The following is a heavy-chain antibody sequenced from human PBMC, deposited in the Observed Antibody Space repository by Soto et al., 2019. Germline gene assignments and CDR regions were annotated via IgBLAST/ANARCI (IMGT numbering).Heavy chain of an antibody. CDR3: EVTTGY. D-gene: IGHD2-21*02. CDR1: GYTFTDYD. Sequence: QVQVVQSRAEVKKPGASVKVSCKTSGYTFTDYDINWVRQAAGQGLEYMGWMSPDSGNAGYAQQFQGKVTMTINTSISTAYMELSGLRSEETAGYLCEVTTGYWGQGTMVTVSS. CDR2: MSPDSGNA. V-gene: IGHV1-8*01. J-gene: IGHJ4*02.